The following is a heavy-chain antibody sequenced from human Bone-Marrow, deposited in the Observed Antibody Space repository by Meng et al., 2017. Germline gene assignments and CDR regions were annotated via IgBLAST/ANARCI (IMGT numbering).Heavy chain of an antibody. Sequence: QGQLQESGPGLVKPSKTLTLTGAVSGGSSSSSNWWSWVRQPPGKGLEWIGEIYHSGNTNYNPSLKSRVAMSVDKSKNQFSLRLSSVTAADTAVYYCARARSSSWSFDYWGQGTLVTVSS. CDR2: IYHSGNT. CDR1: GGSSSSSNW. V-gene: IGHV4-4*02. CDR3: ARARSSSWSFDY. J-gene: IGHJ4*02. D-gene: IGHD6-13*01.